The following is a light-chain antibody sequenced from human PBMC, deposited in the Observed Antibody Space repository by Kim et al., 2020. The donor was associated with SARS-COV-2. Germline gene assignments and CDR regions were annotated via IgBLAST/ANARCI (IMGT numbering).Light chain of an antibody. CDR1: KLGDKY. Sequence: SYELTQPPSVSVSPGQTASITCSGDKLGDKYACWYQQKPGQSPVLVIYQDSKRPSGIPERFSGSNSGTTATLTISGTQAMDEADYYCQAWDSSTRVVFGG. J-gene: IGLJ2*01. CDR2: QDS. V-gene: IGLV3-1*01. CDR3: QAWDSSTRVV.